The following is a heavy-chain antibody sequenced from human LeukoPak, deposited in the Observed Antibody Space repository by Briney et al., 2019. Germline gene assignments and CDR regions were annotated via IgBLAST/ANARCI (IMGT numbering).Heavy chain of an antibody. D-gene: IGHD3-10*01. CDR2: ISSSSSTI. Sequence: GGSLRLSCAASGFTFSSYSMNWVRQAPGKGLEWVSYISSSSSTIYYADSVKGRFTISRDNAKNSLYLQMNSLRAEDTAVYYCARDILWFGELLSGAAPYYFDYWGQGTLVTVSS. J-gene: IGHJ4*02. CDR1: GFTFSSYS. CDR3: ARDILWFGELLSGAAPYYFDY. V-gene: IGHV3-48*04.